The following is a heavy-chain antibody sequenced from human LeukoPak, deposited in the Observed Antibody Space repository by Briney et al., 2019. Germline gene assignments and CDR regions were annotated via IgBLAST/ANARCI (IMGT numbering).Heavy chain of an antibody. CDR1: GGSISSGGYY. CDR2: INHSGST. J-gene: IGHJ6*02. Sequence: PSETLSLTCAVSGGSISSGGYYWSWIRQPPGKGLEWIGEINHSGSTNYNPSLKSRVTISVDTSKNQFSLKLSSVTAADTAVYYCARTIGAPFYYYYGMDVWGQGTTVTVSS. CDR3: ARTIGAPFYYYYGMDV. D-gene: IGHD3-10*01. V-gene: IGHV4-34*01.